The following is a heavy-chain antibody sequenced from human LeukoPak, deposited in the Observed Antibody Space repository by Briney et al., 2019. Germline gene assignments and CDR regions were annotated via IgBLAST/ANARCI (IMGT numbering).Heavy chain of an antibody. D-gene: IGHD1-26*01. Sequence: GGPLTLSCAACGFTFSIYRMNWPRHAPRKRLEWVSSISSWNHYIYYACSVKGRFTISRDNAKNSLDLQMNSLRAEDTAVYYCAREYLQPGAGFDYWRQGTLVTVPS. V-gene: IGHV3-21*01. CDR3: AREYLQPGAGFDY. CDR2: ISSWNHYI. CDR1: GFTFSIYR. J-gene: IGHJ4*02.